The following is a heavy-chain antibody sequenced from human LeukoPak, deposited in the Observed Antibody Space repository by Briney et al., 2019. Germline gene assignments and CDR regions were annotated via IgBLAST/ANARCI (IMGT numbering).Heavy chain of an antibody. CDR2: IYYSGST. CDR1: GGSISSSNYY. D-gene: IGHD1-26*01. J-gene: IGHJ3*02. V-gene: IGHV4-39*07. Sequence: SETLSLTCTVSGGSISSSNYYWGWIRQPPGKGLEWIGSIYYSGSTYYNPSLKSRVTISVDTSKNQFSLKLSSVTAADTAVYYCARAWELLDAFDIWGQGTMVTVSS. CDR3: ARAWELLDAFDI.